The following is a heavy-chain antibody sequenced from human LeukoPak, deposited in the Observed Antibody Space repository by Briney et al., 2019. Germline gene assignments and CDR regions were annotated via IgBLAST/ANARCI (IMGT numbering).Heavy chain of an antibody. J-gene: IGHJ4*02. D-gene: IGHD3-10*01. CDR3: ARGVTPLY. CDR1: GFTFSSYW. V-gene: IGHV3-74*01. CDR2: INSDGSST. Sequence: PGGSLRLSCAASGFTFSSYWMHWVRQAPGEGLVWVSRINSDGSSTSYADSVKGRFTISRDNAKNTLYLQMNSLRAEDTAVYYCARGVTPLYWGQGTLVTVSS.